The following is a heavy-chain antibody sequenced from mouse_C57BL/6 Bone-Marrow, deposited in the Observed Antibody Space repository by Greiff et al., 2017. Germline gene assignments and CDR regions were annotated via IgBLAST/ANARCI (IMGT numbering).Heavy chain of an antibody. Sequence: EVQLQESGAELVRPGASVKLSCTASGFNIKDDYMHWVKQRPEQGLEWIGWIDPENGDTEYASKFQGKATITADTSSNTAYLQLSSLTSEDTAVYYCTTWGGSSLWYAMDYWGQGTSVTVSS. J-gene: IGHJ4*01. CDR2: IDPENGDT. D-gene: IGHD1-1*01. CDR3: TTWGGSSLWYAMDY. CDR1: GFNIKDDY. V-gene: IGHV14-4*01.